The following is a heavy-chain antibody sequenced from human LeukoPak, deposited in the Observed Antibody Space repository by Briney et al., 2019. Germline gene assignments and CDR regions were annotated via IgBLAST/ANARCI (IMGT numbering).Heavy chain of an antibody. CDR3: ASLASSGWSG. Sequence: GGSLRLSCAASGFTVSSNYMSWVRQAPGKGLEWVANIKQDGSEKYYVDSVKGRFTISRDNAKNSLYLQMNSLRAEDTAVYYCASLASSGWSGWGQGTMVTVSS. V-gene: IGHV3-7*01. J-gene: IGHJ3*01. CDR1: GFTVSSNY. CDR2: IKQDGSEK. D-gene: IGHD6-19*01.